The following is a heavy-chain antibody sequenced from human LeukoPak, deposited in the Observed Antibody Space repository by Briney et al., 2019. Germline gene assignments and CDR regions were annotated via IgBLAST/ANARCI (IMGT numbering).Heavy chain of an antibody. CDR2: MHNSGSS. V-gene: IGHV4-59*01. Sequence: SETLSLSCTVSGASTSHFYWNWIRQPPGKGLEWIGYMHNSGSSKHSPSLKSRVTISIDTSKNQFSLQLTSVTAADTVIYYCARSAEWLRNAFDIWGQGTMVSVSS. CDR1: GASTSHFY. D-gene: IGHD5-12*01. J-gene: IGHJ3*02. CDR3: ARSAEWLRNAFDI.